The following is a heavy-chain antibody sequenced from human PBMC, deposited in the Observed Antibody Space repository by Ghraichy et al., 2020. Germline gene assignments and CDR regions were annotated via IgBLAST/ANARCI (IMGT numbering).Heavy chain of an antibody. CDR3: ARYCSGGSCYSDDAFDI. V-gene: IGHV3-74*01. Sequence: GSLRLSCAASGFTFSSYWMHWVRQAPGKGLVWVSRINSDGSSTSYADSVKGRFTISRDNAKNTLYLQMNSLRAEDTAVYYCARYCSGGSCYSDDAFDIWGQGTMVTVSS. D-gene: IGHD2-15*01. CDR2: INSDGSST. CDR1: GFTFSSYW. J-gene: IGHJ3*02.